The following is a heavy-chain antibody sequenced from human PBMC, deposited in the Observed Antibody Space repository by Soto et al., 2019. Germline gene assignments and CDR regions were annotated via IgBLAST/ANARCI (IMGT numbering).Heavy chain of an antibody. J-gene: IGHJ5*02. D-gene: IGHD5-12*01. CDR1: GYTFTTYG. Sequence: QVQLVQSGAEVKKPGASVKVSCKASGYTFTTYGISWVRQAPGQGLEWMGWISAYNGNTNDAQKLQGRVTMTTDTSTSTAYMELRSMRSDDTAVYYCTREFSGYDSGYNWFDPWGQGTLVTVSS. CDR2: ISAYNGNT. V-gene: IGHV1-18*01. CDR3: TREFSGYDSGYNWFDP.